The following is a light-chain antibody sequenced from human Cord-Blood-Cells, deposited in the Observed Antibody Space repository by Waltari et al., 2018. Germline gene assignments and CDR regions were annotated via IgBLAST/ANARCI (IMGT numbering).Light chain of an antibody. V-gene: IGKV3-15*01. CDR1: QSVSSN. CDR3: QQYNNWPPGT. Sequence: EIVMTQSPATLSVSPGERATLSCRASQSVSSNLARYQQKHGQAPRLLIYGASTRATGIPARFSGSGSGTEFTLTISSLQSEDFAVYYCQQYNNWPPGTFGQGTKVEIK. J-gene: IGKJ1*01. CDR2: GAS.